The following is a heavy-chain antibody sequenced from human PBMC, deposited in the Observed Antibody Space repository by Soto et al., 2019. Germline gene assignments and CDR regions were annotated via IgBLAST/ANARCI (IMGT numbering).Heavy chain of an antibody. CDR1: GFSLTTNGVG. D-gene: IGHD3-3*01. CDR3: PHRRTTIFPPYSYLCMDV. Sequence: QITLKESGPTLVRPTQTLTLTCTFSGFSLTTNGVGVGWIRQPPGKALEWLALVYWDDDKRYSPSLKSRLTITTDSARNQVVLTMTNMEPVDTATYYCPHRRTTIFPPYSYLCMDVCGQGTTFTFSS. V-gene: IGHV2-5*02. J-gene: IGHJ6*02. CDR2: VYWDDDK.